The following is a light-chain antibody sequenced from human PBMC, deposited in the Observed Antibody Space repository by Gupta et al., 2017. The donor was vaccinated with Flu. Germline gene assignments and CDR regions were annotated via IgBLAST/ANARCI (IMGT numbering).Light chain of an antibody. J-gene: IGLJ3*02. CDR2: STN. Sequence: TVVTQEPSFSVSPGGTVTLTCGLSSGSVSTNYYPTWYQQTPGQAPRTLIYSTNSRFSGVPDRFSGSILGNKAALTITGAQADDEYDYYCLLYMGNGISVFGGGTKLTVL. V-gene: IGLV8-61*01. CDR3: LLYMGNGISV. CDR1: SGSVSTNYY.